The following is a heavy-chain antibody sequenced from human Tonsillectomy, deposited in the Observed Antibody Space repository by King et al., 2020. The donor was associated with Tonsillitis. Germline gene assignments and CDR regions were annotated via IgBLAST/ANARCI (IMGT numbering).Heavy chain of an antibody. Sequence: LVQSGGGLVQPGGSLRLSCAASGFNVNSNYMSWVRQAPWKGLEWVSVIYRGGSTYYADSVNGRFTISIDNSKNTLYLQMNSLRAEDTAVYYCARDRFGYSSSWFMGWFDPWGQGTLVTVPS. D-gene: IGHD6-13*01. CDR2: IYRGGST. CDR3: ARDRFGYSSSWFMGWFDP. CDR1: GFNVNSNY. V-gene: IGHV3-66*01. J-gene: IGHJ5*02.